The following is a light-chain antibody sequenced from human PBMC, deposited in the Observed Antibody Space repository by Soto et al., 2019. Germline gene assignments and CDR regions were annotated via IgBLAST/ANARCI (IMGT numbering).Light chain of an antibody. CDR3: QHYGTSLMYT. J-gene: IGKJ2*01. CDR1: QSVSSY. Sequence: DSVLTQAPGTLSLSPGEKAALSCRAIQSVSSYLAWYQQKPCQAPRLLIYGASSRATGILDRFSGSGSGTDFTLTISGLEPEDFAVYYCQHYGTSLMYTFGHGTKVDIK. CDR2: GAS. V-gene: IGKV3-20*01.